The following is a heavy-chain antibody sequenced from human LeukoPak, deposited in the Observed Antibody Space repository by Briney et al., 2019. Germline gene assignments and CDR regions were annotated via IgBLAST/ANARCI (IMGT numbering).Heavy chain of an antibody. CDR1: GYTFTSYD. D-gene: IGHD6-19*01. Sequence: ASVKVSCKASGYTFTSYDINWVRQATGQGLEWMGWMNPNSGNTGYAQKFQGRVTMTRNTSISTAYMELSSLRSEDTAVYYCARGPGSGWYQWNWFDPWGQGTLVTVSS. CDR2: MNPNSGNT. V-gene: IGHV1-8*01. CDR3: ARGPGSGWYQWNWFDP. J-gene: IGHJ5*02.